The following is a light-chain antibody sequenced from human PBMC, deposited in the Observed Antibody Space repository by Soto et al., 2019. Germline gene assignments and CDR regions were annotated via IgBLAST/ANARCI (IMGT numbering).Light chain of an antibody. CDR1: SSDVGGYDY. J-gene: IGLJ1*01. CDR3: YSYAGNKYV. V-gene: IGLV2-8*01. CDR2: EVT. Sequence: SALTQPPSASGSPGQSVTISCTGTSSDVGGYDYVSWYQQHPGRAPKLIIFEVTKRPSGVPDRFSGSKSANTASLTVSGLQAEDEADYYCYSYAGNKYVFGTGTKVTVL.